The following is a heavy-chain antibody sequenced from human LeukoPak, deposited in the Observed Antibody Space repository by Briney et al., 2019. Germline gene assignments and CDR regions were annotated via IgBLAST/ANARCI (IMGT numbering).Heavy chain of an antibody. CDR1: GFTLSSYA. V-gene: IGHV3-23*01. CDR3: AKGEYSSSSETFDY. J-gene: IGHJ4*02. CDR2: ISGSGGST. D-gene: IGHD6-6*01. Sequence: PGGSLRLSCAASGFTLSSYAMSWVRQAPGKGLEWVSAISGSGGSTYYADSVKGRFTISRDNSKNTLYLQMNSLRAEDTAVYYCAKGEYSSSSETFDYWGQGTLVTVSS.